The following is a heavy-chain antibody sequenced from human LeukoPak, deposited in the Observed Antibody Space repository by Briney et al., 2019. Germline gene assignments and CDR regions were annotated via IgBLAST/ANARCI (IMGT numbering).Heavy chain of an antibody. CDR2: ISGSRGST. CDR3: AKAFTTVIEFDY. D-gene: IGHD4-11*01. CDR1: GFTFSSYA. Sequence: HAGGSLRLSCAASGFTFSSYAMSWVRQAPGKGLEWVSAISGSRGSTYYADSVKGRFTISRDNPKNTLYLQMNSLRAEDTAVYYCAKAFTTVIEFDYWGQGTLVTVSS. J-gene: IGHJ4*02. V-gene: IGHV3-23*01.